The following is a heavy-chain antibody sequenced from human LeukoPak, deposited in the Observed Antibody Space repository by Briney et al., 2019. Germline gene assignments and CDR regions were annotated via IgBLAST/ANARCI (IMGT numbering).Heavy chain of an antibody. D-gene: IGHD2-15*01. V-gene: IGHV3-11*01. Sequence: AGGSLRLSCAASGFTFSDYYMSWIRQAPGKGLEWVSYISSSGSTIYYADSVKGRFTISRDNAKNSLYLQMNSLRAEDTAVYYCARVTGGYCSGGSCYLSKHYYFDYWGQGTLVTVSS. CDR2: ISSSGSTI. CDR3: ARVTGGYCSGGSCYLSKHYYFDY. J-gene: IGHJ4*02. CDR1: GFTFSDYY.